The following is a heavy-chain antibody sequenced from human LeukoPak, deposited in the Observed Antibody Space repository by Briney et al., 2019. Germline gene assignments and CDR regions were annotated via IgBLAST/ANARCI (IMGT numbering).Heavy chain of an antibody. CDR1: GGSFSGYY. Sequence: PSETLSLTCAVYGGSFSGYYWSWIRQPPGKGLEWIGEINHSGSTNYNPSLKSRVTISVDTSKSQFSLKLSSVTAADTAVYYCARGRHGIVVVPAAIYRAFDIWGQGTMVTVSS. CDR3: ARGRHGIVVVPAAIYRAFDI. D-gene: IGHD2-2*01. V-gene: IGHV4-34*01. J-gene: IGHJ3*02. CDR2: INHSGST.